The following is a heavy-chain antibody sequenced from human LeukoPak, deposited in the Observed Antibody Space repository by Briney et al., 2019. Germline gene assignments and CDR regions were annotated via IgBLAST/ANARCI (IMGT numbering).Heavy chain of an antibody. CDR3: AKVVVVVPAADVGPDAFDI. CDR1: GFTFSSYG. J-gene: IGHJ3*02. CDR2: ISYDGSNK. Sequence: TGGSLRLSCAASGFTFSSYGMHWVRQAPGKGLEWVAVISYDGSNKYYADSVKGRFTISRDNSKNTLYLQMNSLRAEDTAVYYCAKVVVVVPAADVGPDAFDIWGQGTMVTVSS. V-gene: IGHV3-30*18. D-gene: IGHD2-2*01.